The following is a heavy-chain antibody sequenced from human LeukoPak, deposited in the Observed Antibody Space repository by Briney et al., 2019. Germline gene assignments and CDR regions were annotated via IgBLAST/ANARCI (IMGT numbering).Heavy chain of an antibody. CDR2: ISYDGSNK. Sequence: PGGSLRLSCAASGFTFSSYAMHWVRQAPGKGLEWVALISYDGSNKYYSDSVKGRFTISRDNSKNTLYLQMNRLRAEDTAVYYCAREGSIAVAGTFDYWGEGNLVTVPS. J-gene: IGHJ4*02. V-gene: IGHV3-30*04. CDR1: GFTFSSYA. D-gene: IGHD6-19*01. CDR3: AREGSIAVAGTFDY.